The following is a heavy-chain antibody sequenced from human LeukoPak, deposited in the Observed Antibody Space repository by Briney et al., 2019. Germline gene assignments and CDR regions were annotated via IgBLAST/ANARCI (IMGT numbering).Heavy chain of an antibody. CDR3: ARDPLAGYCRGGLGAFDI. Sequence: SVKVSCKASGGTFSSYAISWVRQAPGQGLEWMGGIIPIFGTANYAQKFQGRVTITADESTSTAYMELSSLRSEDTAVYYCARDPLAGYCRGGLGAFDIWGQGTMVTVSS. D-gene: IGHD3-9*01. CDR1: GGTFSSYA. CDR2: IIPIFGTA. J-gene: IGHJ3*02. V-gene: IGHV1-69*13.